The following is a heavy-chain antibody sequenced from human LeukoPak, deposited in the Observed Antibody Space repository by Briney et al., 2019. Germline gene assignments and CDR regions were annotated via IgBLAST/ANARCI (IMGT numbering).Heavy chain of an antibody. D-gene: IGHD3-22*01. CDR2: IYYSGST. V-gene: IGHV4-59*05. Sequence: SETLSLTCTVSGGSISSYYWSWIRQPPGKGLEWIGSIYYSGSTYYNPSLKSRVTISVDTSKNQFSLKLSSVTAADTAVYYCASRFYDSSGYYYRIFDYWGQGTLVTVSS. CDR1: GGSISSYY. J-gene: IGHJ4*02. CDR3: ASRFYDSSGYYYRIFDY.